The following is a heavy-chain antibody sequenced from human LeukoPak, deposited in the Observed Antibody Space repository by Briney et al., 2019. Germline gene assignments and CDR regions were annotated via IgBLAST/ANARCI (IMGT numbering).Heavy chain of an antibody. V-gene: IGHV3-23*01. CDR1: GFTFSSYA. J-gene: IGHJ4*02. D-gene: IGHD6-13*01. CDR2: ISGSGGST. Sequence: GGSLRLSCAVPGFTFSSYAMSWDRQAPGKGLEWVSAISGSGGSTYYADSVKGRFTISRDNSKNTLYLQMNSLRAEDTAVYYCAKDQGIAAAGTKPYWGQGTLVTVSS. CDR3: AKDQGIAAAGTKPY.